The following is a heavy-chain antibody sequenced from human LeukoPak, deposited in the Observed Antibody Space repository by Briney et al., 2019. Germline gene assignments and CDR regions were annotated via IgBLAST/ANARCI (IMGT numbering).Heavy chain of an antibody. CDR3: ARERASSSWTLFGY. Sequence: GGSLRLSCAASGFXFSSYSINWVRQAPGKGLEWVSSISSSSSYIYYADSVKGRFTISRDDAKNSLYLQMNSLIAEDTAVYYCARERASSSWTLFGYWGQGTLVTVSS. J-gene: IGHJ4*02. D-gene: IGHD6-13*01. CDR1: GFXFSSYS. CDR2: ISSSSSYI. V-gene: IGHV3-21*01.